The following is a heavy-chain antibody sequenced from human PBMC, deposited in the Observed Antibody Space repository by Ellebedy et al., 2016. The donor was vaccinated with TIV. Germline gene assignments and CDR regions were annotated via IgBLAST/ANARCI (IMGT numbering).Heavy chain of an antibody. CDR2: TYYRSKWNN. V-gene: IGHV6-1*01. D-gene: IGHD3-10*01. Sequence: SQTLSLTCVISGDSVSTDIGWNWIRQSPSRGLEWLGRTYYRSKWNNDYAVPLKSRITINPDTSKNLFSLQLNSVTPKDTAVYYCARGWFGSGMGVWGQGTTVTVSS. CDR1: GDSVSTDIG. CDR3: ARGWFGSGMGV. J-gene: IGHJ6*02.